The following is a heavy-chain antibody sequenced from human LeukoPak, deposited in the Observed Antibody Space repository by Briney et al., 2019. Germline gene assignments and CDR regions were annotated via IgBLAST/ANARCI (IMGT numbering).Heavy chain of an antibody. D-gene: IGHD5-12*01. Sequence: SETLSLTCSVSGGSIGSYHWNWIRQPSGKGLEWIGIVFNNGGTKHNPSLKSRIAISVDTSKNQFALKLSSVTAADTAVYYCVASYGGYVLDYWGQGALVIVSS. J-gene: IGHJ4*02. CDR1: GGSIGSYH. CDR2: VFNNGGT. CDR3: VASYGGYVLDY. V-gene: IGHV4-59*01.